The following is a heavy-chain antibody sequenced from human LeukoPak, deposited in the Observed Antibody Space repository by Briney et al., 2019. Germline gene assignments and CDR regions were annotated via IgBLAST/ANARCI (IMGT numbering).Heavy chain of an antibody. CDR3: ATEQVSGSAWGFDY. Sequence: SPSETPSLTCTVSGGSISSYLWSWIRQPAGKGLEWLGRIHTDGTTTYSPSLQSRLTMSVDTSKKQISLRLSSVTAADTAIYYCATEQVSGSAWGFDYWGQGSLVTVSS. V-gene: IGHV4-4*07. CDR2: IHTDGTT. J-gene: IGHJ4*02. D-gene: IGHD6-19*01. CDR1: GGSISSYL.